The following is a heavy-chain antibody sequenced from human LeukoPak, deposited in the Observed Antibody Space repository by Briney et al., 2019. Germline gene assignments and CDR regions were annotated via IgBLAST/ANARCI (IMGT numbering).Heavy chain of an antibody. J-gene: IGHJ5*02. D-gene: IGHD3-10*01. Sequence: GGSLRLSCAASGFTFDDYGMSWVRQAPGKGLEWVSGINWNGGSTGYADSVKGRFTISRDNAKNSLYLQMNSLRAEDTALYYCARSITMVRGVIRWFDPWGQGTLVTVSS. CDR1: GFTFDDYG. CDR3: ARSITMVRGVIRWFDP. V-gene: IGHV3-20*04. CDR2: INWNGGST.